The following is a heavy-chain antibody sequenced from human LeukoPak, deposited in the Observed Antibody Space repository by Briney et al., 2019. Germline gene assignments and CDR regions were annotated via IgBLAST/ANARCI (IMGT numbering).Heavy chain of an antibody. CDR1: GGSVNTGGYS. CDR3: YYGLDD. Sequence: SQTLSLTCSVSGGSVNTGGYSWTWIRQPPGQGLEWVGHIYTNRSTYYNPSLKSRITLALDTSKNQVCLKFYCVRDRYSNSEEVYYGLDDWGLGTTVIVSS. V-gene: IGHV4-61*09. D-gene: IGHD4-11*01. J-gene: IGHJ6*02. CDR2: IYTNRST.